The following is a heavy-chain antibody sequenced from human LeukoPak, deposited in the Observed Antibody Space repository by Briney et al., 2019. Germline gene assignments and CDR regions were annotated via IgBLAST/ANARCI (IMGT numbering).Heavy chain of an antibody. V-gene: IGHV3-64D*09. J-gene: IGHJ6*02. CDR2: ISDSGGST. CDR1: GFPFSSYA. D-gene: IGHD2-15*01. Sequence: GGSLRLSCSAFGFPFSSYAMHWVRQAPGKGLEYVSAISDSGGSTYYSDSVKGRFTISRDNSKNTLYLQMSSLRAEDTAVYFCVRGYSFGPYGMDVWGQGTTVTVSS. CDR3: VRGYSFGPYGMDV.